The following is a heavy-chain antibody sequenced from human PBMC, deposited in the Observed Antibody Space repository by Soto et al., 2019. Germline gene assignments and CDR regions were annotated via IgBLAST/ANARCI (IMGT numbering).Heavy chain of an antibody. CDR3: ARGVYGAYLDY. CDR2: VYPSGAT. CDR1: GDSIRSLGYS. J-gene: IGHJ4*02. D-gene: IGHD3-10*01. V-gene: IGHV4-30-2*01. Sequence: SETLSLTCSVSGDSIRSLGYSWDWIRQAPGRGLEWIGYVYPSGATHYNPSFRGRVTLPLDSSQNQFSLTLRSVTTADRALYFCARGVYGAYLDYWGQGIPVTVSS.